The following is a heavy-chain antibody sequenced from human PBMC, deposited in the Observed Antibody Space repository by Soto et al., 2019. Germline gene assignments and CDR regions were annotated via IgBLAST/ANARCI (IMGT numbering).Heavy chain of an antibody. J-gene: IGHJ4*02. CDR3: ARLDSGGFYRYFDS. CDR1: GGTFSTNH. D-gene: IGHD2-15*01. CDR2: TGSGTGPG. Sequence: QGQLVQSGAEVKKPGSSVKVSCKASGGTFSTNHLSWVRHAPGQGLEWMGGTGSGTGPGNHAQKFQGRLTITVDQSTSTVYMELSTLSSEDTDVYYCARLDSGGFYRYFDSWGQGTLVTVSS. V-gene: IGHV1-69*01.